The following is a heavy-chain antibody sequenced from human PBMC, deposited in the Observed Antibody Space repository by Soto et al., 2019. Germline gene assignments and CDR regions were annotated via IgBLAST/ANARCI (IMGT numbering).Heavy chain of an antibody. Sequence: QVQLVQSGAEVRKPGASVKVSCKASGYTFNRHYIQWVRQAPGQGLEWMGMIDPSGGDTNYAKKFQGRVTLTSDTSTSTVYMELRSLRSEDTAVDYCPQRRGVGLTRSSVDYWGPGTLVIVSS. V-gene: IGHV1-46*02. CDR2: IDPSGGDT. D-gene: IGHD1-26*01. CDR1: GYTFNRHY. CDR3: PQRRGVGLTRSSVDY. J-gene: IGHJ4*01.